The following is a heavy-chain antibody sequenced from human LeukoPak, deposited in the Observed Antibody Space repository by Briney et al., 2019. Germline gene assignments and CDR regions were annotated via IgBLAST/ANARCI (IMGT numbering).Heavy chain of an antibody. CDR2: IYSGGST. Sequence: GGSLRLSCAASGFTVSSNYMSWVRQAPGKGLEWVSVIYSGGSTYYADSVKGRFTISRDNSKNTLYLQMNSLRAEDTAVYYCARVNGSYPVGAFDIWGQGTMVTVSS. V-gene: IGHV3-66*01. J-gene: IGHJ3*02. CDR3: ARVNGSYPVGAFDI. CDR1: GFTVSSNY. D-gene: IGHD1-26*01.